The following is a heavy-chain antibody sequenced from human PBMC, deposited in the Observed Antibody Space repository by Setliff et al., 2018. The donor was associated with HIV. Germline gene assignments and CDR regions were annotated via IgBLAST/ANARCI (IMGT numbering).Heavy chain of an antibody. CDR3: ARETPDYNDSPCGFDF. D-gene: IGHD4-17*01. CDR2: ISGSGSST. J-gene: IGHJ3*01. CDR1: GFTFSSYA. Sequence: GGSLRLSCAASGFTFSSYAMNWVRQAPGKGLEWVSTISGSGSSTYYADSVKGRFTISTDNSRGTVYLQMDSLRPEDTAVYYCARETPDYNDSPCGFDFWGQGTMVTVS. V-gene: IGHV3-23*01.